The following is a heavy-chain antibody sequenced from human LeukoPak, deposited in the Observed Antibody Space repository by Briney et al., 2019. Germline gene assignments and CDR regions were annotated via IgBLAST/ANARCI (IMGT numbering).Heavy chain of an antibody. CDR2: INPNSGGT. CDR3: ASSHDILTGWELDY. D-gene: IGHD3-9*01. Sequence: ASVKVSFNASGYTFTGYYMHWLRQAPGQGLEWMGWINPNSGGTNYAQKFQGRVTMTRDTSISTAYMELSRLRSDDTAVYYCASSHDILTGWELDYWGQGTLVTVSS. J-gene: IGHJ4*02. CDR1: GYTFTGYY. V-gene: IGHV1-2*02.